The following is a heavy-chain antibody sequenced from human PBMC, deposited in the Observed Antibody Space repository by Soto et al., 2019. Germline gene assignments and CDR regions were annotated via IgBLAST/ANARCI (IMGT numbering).Heavy chain of an antibody. J-gene: IGHJ3*02. V-gene: IGHV1-3*01. D-gene: IGHD5-12*01. Sequence: ASVKVSCKASGYTFTKYAVHWVRQAPGQRLEWMGWINAGNGNTKYSQKFQGRVTITRDTSARTAYMELSSLRSEDTAVYYCARSTRGYAYASDIWGQGTMVTVSS. CDR1: GYTFTKYA. CDR2: INAGNGNT. CDR3: ARSTRGYAYASDI.